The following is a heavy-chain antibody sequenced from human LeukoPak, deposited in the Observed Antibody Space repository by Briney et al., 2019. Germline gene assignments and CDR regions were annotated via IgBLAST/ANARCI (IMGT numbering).Heavy chain of an antibody. D-gene: IGHD3/OR15-3a*01. V-gene: IGHV6-1*01. CDR3: AGGTGASDAFNI. CDR1: GDGVSNDSAA. Sequence: SQTLSLTCVISGDGVSNDSAAWNWIRQSPSRGLEWLGRTYYKSKWYNDYAVSVKSRITINPDTSENQFSLQLISVTPEDTAVYYCAGGTGASDAFNIWGQGTMVTVSS. J-gene: IGHJ3*02. CDR2: TYYKSKWYN.